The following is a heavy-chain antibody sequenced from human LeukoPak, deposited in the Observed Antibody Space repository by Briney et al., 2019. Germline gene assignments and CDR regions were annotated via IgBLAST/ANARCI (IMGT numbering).Heavy chain of an antibody. J-gene: IGHJ5*02. V-gene: IGHV1-24*01. D-gene: IGHD3-10*01. CDR1: GGTFSSYA. CDR3: ATSGGSGSYYFPNWFDP. Sequence: ASVKVSCKASGGTFSSYAINWVRQATGQGLEWMGGFDPEDGETIYAQKFQGRVTMTEDTSTDTAYMELSSLRSEDTAVYYCATSGGSGSYYFPNWFDPWGQGTLVTVSS. CDR2: FDPEDGET.